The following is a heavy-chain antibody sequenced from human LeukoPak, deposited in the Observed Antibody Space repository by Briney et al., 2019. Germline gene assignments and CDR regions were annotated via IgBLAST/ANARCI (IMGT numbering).Heavy chain of an antibody. D-gene: IGHD3-22*01. CDR1: GGSIISSSYY. V-gene: IGHV4-39*01. J-gene: IGHJ4*02. CDR3: ARHPYSYYTSGYYYDY. Sequence: PSETLSLTCTVSGGSIISSSYYWAWIRQPPGKRLEWIGTIYYSGSTYSNPSLKSRVTISEDTSKNQFSLKLTSVTAADTAVYYCARHPYSYYTSGYYYDYWGQGTLVTVSS. CDR2: IYYSGST.